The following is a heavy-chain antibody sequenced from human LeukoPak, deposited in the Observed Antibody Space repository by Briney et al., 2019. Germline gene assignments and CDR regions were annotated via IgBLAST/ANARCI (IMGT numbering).Heavy chain of an antibody. D-gene: IGHD6-13*01. CDR3: ARDRSWYSSSLNRYYYGMDV. J-gene: IGHJ6*02. CDR2: INHSGST. V-gene: IGHV4-34*01. CDR1: GGSFSGYY. Sequence: PSETLSLTCAVYGGSFSGYYWSWIRQPPGKGLEWVGEINHSGSTNYNPSLKSRVTISVDTSKNQFPLKLSSVTAADTAVYYCARDRSWYSSSLNRYYYGMDVWGQGTTVTVSS.